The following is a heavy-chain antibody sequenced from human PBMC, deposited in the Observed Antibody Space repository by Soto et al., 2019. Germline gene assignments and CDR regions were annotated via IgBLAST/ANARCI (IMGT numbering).Heavy chain of an antibody. V-gene: IGHV3-7*01. Sequence: GGSLRLSCKASGFTFSSYWMSWVRQAPGKGLEWVANIKQDGSEKYYVDSVRGRFTISRDNAKNSLYLQMNSLRAEDTAVYYCAKFLPALDYWGQGTLVTVSS. J-gene: IGHJ4*02. CDR2: IKQDGSEK. CDR1: GFTFSSYW. CDR3: AKFLPALDY. D-gene: IGHD2-2*01.